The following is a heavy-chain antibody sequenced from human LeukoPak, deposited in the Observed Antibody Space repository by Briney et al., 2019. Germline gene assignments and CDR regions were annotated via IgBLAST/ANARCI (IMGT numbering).Heavy chain of an antibody. D-gene: IGHD3-10*01. CDR2: IYYTGST. CDR1: GGSIGSYY. Sequence: SETLSLTCTVSGGSIGSYYWSWIRQPPGKGLEWIGYIYYTGSTNYNPSLKSRVTISVDTSKNQFSLKLSSVTAADTTVYYCARDTPYYYGSGSYSYGMDVWGQGTTVTVSS. V-gene: IGHV4-59*01. CDR3: ARDTPYYYGSGSYSYGMDV. J-gene: IGHJ6*02.